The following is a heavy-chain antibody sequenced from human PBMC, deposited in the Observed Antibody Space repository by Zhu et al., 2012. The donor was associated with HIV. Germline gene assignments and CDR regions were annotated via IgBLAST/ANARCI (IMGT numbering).Heavy chain of an antibody. CDR1: GYSISSGYY. Sequence: QVQPQESGPGLVKPSETLSLTCAVSGYSISSGYYWGWIRQPPGKGLEWIGSIYHSGSTYYNPSLKSRVTISVDTSKNQFSLKLSSVTAADTAVYYCAREVDTVTLDMDVWGQGTTVTVSS. J-gene: IGHJ6*02. CDR2: IYHSGST. D-gene: IGHD4-17*01. CDR3: AREVDTVTLDMDV. V-gene: IGHV4-38-2*01.